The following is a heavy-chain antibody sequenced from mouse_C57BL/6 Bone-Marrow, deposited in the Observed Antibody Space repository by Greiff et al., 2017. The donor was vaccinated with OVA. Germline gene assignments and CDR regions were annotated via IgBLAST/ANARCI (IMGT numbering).Heavy chain of an antibody. CDR3: ASSNWDEGYFDV. D-gene: IGHD4-1*02. CDR2: IDPANGNT. V-gene: IGHV14-3*01. J-gene: IGHJ1*03. CDR1: GFNIKKTY. Sequence: VQLQQSVAELVRPGASVKLSCTASGFNIKKTYMHWVKQRPEQGLEWIGRIDPANGNTKYAPKFQGKATITADTSSNTAYLQLSSLTSEDTAIYYCASSNWDEGYFDVWGTGTTVTVSS.